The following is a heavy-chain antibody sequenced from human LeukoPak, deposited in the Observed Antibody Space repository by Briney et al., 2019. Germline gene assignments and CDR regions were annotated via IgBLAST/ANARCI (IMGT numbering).Heavy chain of an antibody. D-gene: IGHD2-2*02. J-gene: IGHJ5*02. Sequence: SETLSLTCTVSGGSISSYYWSWIRQPPGKGLEWIGYIYYSGSTNYNPSLKSRVTISVDTSKNQLSLKLSSVTAADTAVYYCAVTLGYCSSTSCHNNWFDPWGQGTLVTVSS. CDR2: IYYSGST. V-gene: IGHV4-59*12. CDR3: AVTLGYCSSTSCHNNWFDP. CDR1: GGSISSYY.